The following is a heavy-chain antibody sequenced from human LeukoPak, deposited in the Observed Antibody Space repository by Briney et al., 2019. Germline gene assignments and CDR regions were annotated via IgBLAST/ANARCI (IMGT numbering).Heavy chain of an antibody. D-gene: IGHD6-13*01. V-gene: IGHV3-30*18. J-gene: IGHJ4*02. CDR3: VKDMKIKAAGYNFDY. Sequence: GRSLRLSCAASGFTFSDYGMHWVRQAPGKGLEWVAVIANDGRDKKYADSVRGRFTISRDNSKNTVYLQMNSLRAEDTAVFYCVKDMKIKAAGYNFDYWGQGTLVTVSS. CDR2: IANDGRDK. CDR1: GFTFSDYG.